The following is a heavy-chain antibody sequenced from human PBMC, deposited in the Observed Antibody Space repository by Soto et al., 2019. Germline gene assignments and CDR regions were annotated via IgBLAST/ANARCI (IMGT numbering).Heavy chain of an antibody. CDR1: GFTFTTYW. Sequence: PGGSLRLSCAASGFTFTTYWMIWVRQAPGKGLEWVANINQDGSVKQYVDSVKGRFTISRDNSRNSLYLQMNSLSAEDTAVYYCTRHSGGVSWGQGTLVTVSS. J-gene: IGHJ4*02. D-gene: IGHD3-16*01. CDR3: TRHSGGVS. V-gene: IGHV3-7*01. CDR2: INQDGSVK.